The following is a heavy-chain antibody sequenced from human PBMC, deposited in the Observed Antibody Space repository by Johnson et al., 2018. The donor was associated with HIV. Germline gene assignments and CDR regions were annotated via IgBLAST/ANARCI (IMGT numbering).Heavy chain of an antibody. Sequence: AQLVESGGGLVPPGGSLRLSCAASGFTFSSYWMHWVRQAPGKGLVRVSRINSDGSSTSYADSVKGRFTISRDNAKNTLYLQMNSLRAEDTAVYDWSRDPHPYTGTGTTRGAFDIWGQGTMVTVSS. CDR3: SRDPHPYTGTGTTRGAFDI. D-gene: IGHD1-1*01. CDR2: INSDGSST. CDR1: GFTFSSYW. V-gene: IGHV3-74*01. J-gene: IGHJ3*02.